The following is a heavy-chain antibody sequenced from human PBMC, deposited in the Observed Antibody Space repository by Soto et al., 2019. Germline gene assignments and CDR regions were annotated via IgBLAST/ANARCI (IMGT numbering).Heavy chain of an antibody. CDR3: ARSDSDSSSGETMDV. CDR1: GGSISSSSYY. CDR2: IYYSGST. J-gene: IGHJ6*04. Sequence: QLQLQESGPGLVKPSETLSLTCTVSGGSISSSSYYWGWIRQPPGKGLEWIGSIYYSGSTYYNPSLKSRVTISVDTSKIQFSLKLSSVTAADTAVYYCARSDSDSSSGETMDVWGKGTTVTVSS. V-gene: IGHV4-39*01. D-gene: IGHD6-6*01.